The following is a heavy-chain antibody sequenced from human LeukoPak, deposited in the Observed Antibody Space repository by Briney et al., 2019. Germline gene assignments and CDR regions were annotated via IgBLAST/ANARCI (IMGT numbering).Heavy chain of an antibody. CDR3: ARERKYDSNFDY. CDR2: IYSGGST. D-gene: IGHD1-1*01. J-gene: IGHJ4*02. V-gene: IGHV3-66*01. Sequence: SGGSLRLSCAASGFTVSSNYMSWVRQAPGKGLEWVSIIYSGGSTYYADSVKGRFTISRDNAKNTLYLQMNSLRAEDTAVYYCARERKYDSNFDYWGQGTLVTVSS. CDR1: GFTVSSNY.